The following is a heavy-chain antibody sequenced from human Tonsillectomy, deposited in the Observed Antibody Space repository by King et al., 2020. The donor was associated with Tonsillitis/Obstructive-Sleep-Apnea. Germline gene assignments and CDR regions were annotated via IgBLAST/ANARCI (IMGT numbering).Heavy chain of an antibody. CDR1: GITFNTYA. CDR2: ITGGGGST. Sequence: VQLVESGGGLVQPGGSLRLSCAASGITFNTYAMNWVRQAPGKGLEWVSGITGGGGSTYYADSVKGRFTISKDNSKNTLYLQMNSLRDEGTAVYYCAKGFDSTPYFYYYMDVWGKGTTVTVSS. V-gene: IGHV3-23*04. D-gene: IGHD3-9*01. CDR3: AKGFDSTPYFYYYMDV. J-gene: IGHJ6*03.